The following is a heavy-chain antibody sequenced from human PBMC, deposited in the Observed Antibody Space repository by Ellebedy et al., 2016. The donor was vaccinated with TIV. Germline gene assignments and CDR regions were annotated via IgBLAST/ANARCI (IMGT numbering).Heavy chain of an antibody. CDR2: IKGDGSDK. CDR1: GFTFSYYW. J-gene: IGHJ6*02. Sequence: GGSLRLXXAASGFTFSYYWMAWVRHVPGRGLEWVANIKGDGSDKFYVDSVKGRFSISRDNAKTSLYLQMNSLRDEDTAVYYCARKRFPNGGMDVWGQGTTVTVSS. D-gene: IGHD2-21*01. V-gene: IGHV3-7*05. CDR3: ARKRFPNGGMDV.